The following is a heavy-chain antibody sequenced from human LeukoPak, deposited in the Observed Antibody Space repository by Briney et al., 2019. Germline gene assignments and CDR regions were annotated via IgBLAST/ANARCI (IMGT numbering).Heavy chain of an antibody. CDR2: ISPSGSTI. V-gene: IGHV3-48*02. J-gene: IGHJ4*02. CDR1: GFIFINYA. D-gene: IGHD1-26*01. CDR3: ARSVGGTTAELVS. Sequence: GGSLSFSCAASGFIFINYAMNWVRQAPGKGLEWVSYISPSGSTISYADSVKGRFTISRDNAKNSLYLQMNSLRDDDTAVYYCARSVGGTTAELVSWGQGTLVTVSS.